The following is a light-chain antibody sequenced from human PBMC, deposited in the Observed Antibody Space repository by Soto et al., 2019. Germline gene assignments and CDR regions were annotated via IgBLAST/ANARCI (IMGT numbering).Light chain of an antibody. CDR3: QQYHNWPYT. Sequence: EIVMTQSPATLSVSPGERATLSCRASQSISGNLAWYQQRPGQAPRLLIYGASSRATDIPARFTGSGSGTEFTLTISSLQSEDFGVYYCQQYHNWPYTFGQGTKLEIK. V-gene: IGKV3-15*01. J-gene: IGKJ2*01. CDR1: QSISGN. CDR2: GAS.